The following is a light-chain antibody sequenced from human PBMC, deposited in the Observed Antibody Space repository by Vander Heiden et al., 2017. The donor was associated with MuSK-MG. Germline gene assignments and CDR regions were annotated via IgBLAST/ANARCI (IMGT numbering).Light chain of an antibody. J-gene: IGKJ4*01. Sequence: DIVMTQSPDSLAVSLGERATINCKSSQSVLYSSNNKNYLAWYQQKPGQPPKLLIYWASTRESGVPDRFSGSGSGTDFTLTINSLQAEDVAVYYCQQYDSTPHTFGGGTKVEIK. CDR1: QSVLYSSNNKNY. V-gene: IGKV4-1*01. CDR2: WAS. CDR3: QQYDSTPHT.